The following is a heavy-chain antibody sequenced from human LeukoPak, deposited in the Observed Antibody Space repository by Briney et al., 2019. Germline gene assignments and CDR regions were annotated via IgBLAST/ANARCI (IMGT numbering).Heavy chain of an antibody. J-gene: IGHJ4*02. D-gene: IGHD6-19*01. V-gene: IGHV4-39*07. CDR2: INHIRST. Sequence: SGTLSLTCTVSGGSISSFYWSWFSWSWIRQPPGKGLEWIGEINHIRSTHYNPSLKSRVTISVDTSKTQFSLKLSSVTAADTAVYYCARDPYSSGWFDYWGQGTLVTVSS. CDR3: ARDPYSSGWFDY. CDR1: GGSISS.